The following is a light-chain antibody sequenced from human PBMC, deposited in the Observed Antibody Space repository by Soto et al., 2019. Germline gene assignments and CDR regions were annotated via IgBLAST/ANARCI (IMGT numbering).Light chain of an antibody. CDR3: QKYNSAPPT. V-gene: IGKV1-27*01. Sequence: DIQMTQSPSSLSASVGDRVTITCRASQGISNYLAWYQQKPGKDPKLLISAASTLQSGVPSRFSGSGSGTDFTLTIRSLQPEDLATYCCQKYNSAPPTFGQGTTVEVK. CDR2: AAS. CDR1: QGISNY. J-gene: IGKJ1*01.